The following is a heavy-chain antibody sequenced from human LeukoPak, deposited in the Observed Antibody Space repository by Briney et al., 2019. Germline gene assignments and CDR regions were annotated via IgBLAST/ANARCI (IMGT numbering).Heavy chain of an antibody. CDR2: LYSGSST. CDR3: ARVGDHYHWYLDL. J-gene: IGHJ2*01. V-gene: IGHV3-53*01. Sequence: PGGSLRLSCAASGFSVSTNYMNWVRQAPGKGLEWVSILYSGSSTYYTDSVKGRFTISRDNSRNTLYLHMTDLRAEDTAVYYCARVGDHYHWYLDLWGRGSLLTVSP. CDR1: GFSVSTNY. D-gene: IGHD3-10*01.